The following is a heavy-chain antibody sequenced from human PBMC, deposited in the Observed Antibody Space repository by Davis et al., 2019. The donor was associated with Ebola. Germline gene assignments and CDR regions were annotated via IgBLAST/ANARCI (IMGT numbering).Heavy chain of an antibody. Sequence: PGRSLRLSCAASAFTFSIYCMSWVRQAPGKWLEWVATIKQDGSQKYYVDSVTGRFTISTDNAKNSLYLQMNSLGAEDTAVYYCAPEFPTVTLFDPWGQGTLVTVSS. CDR2: IKQDGSQK. CDR1: AFTFSIYC. V-gene: IGHV3-7*03. D-gene: IGHD4-11*01. J-gene: IGHJ5*02. CDR3: APEFPTVTLFDP.